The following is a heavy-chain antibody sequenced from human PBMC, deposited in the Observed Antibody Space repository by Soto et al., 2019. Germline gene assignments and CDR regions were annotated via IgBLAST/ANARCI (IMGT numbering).Heavy chain of an antibody. CDR3: AREASIAAAGRDGASFDY. V-gene: IGHV4-59*01. CDR1: GGSISSYY. D-gene: IGHD6-13*01. J-gene: IGHJ4*02. Sequence: PSETLSLTCTVSGGSISSYYWSWIRQPPGKGLEWIGYIYYSGSTNYNPSLKSRVTISVDTSKNQFSLKLSSVTAADTAVYYCAREASIAAAGRDGASFDYWGQGTLVTVSS. CDR2: IYYSGST.